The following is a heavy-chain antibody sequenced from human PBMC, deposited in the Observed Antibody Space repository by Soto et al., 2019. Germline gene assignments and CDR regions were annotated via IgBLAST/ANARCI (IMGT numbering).Heavy chain of an antibody. V-gene: IGHV4-34*01. J-gene: IGHJ4*02. CDR1: GGSFSGYY. Sequence: SETLSLTCAVYGGSFSGYYWSWIRQPPGKGLEWIGEINHSGSTNYNPSLKSRVTISVDTSKNQFSLKLSSVTAADTAVYYCARGCCYDFWSGYRILDYWGQGTLVTVSS. D-gene: IGHD3-3*01. CDR2: INHSGST. CDR3: ARGCCYDFWSGYRILDY.